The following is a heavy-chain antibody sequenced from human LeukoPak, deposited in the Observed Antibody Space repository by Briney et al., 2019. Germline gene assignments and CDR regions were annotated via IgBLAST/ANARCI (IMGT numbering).Heavy chain of an antibody. J-gene: IGHJ4*02. CDR2: IYYSGST. V-gene: IGHV4-39*01. Sequence: PSETLSLTCTVSGGSISSSSYYWGWIRQPPGKGLEWIGSIYYSGSTYYNPSLKSRVTISVDTSKNQFSLKMRSVTAADTAVYYCARGGYRDYDSSGYRIDYWGQGTLVTVSS. CDR3: ARGGYRDYDSSGYRIDY. CDR1: GGSISSSSYY. D-gene: IGHD3-22*01.